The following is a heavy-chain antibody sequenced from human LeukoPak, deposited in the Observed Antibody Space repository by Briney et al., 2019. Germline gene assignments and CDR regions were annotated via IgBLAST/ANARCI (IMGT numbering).Heavy chain of an antibody. D-gene: IGHD5-18*01. CDR1: GFTFSSYA. Sequence: GGSLRLSCAASGFTFSSYAMSWVRQAPGKGLEWVSAISGSGGSTYYADSVKGRFTISRDNSKNTLYLQMNSLRAEDTAVYYCARKADTDLYYYYYYMDVWGKGTTVTVSS. CDR2: ISGSGGST. V-gene: IGHV3-23*01. J-gene: IGHJ6*03. CDR3: ARKADTDLYYYYYYMDV.